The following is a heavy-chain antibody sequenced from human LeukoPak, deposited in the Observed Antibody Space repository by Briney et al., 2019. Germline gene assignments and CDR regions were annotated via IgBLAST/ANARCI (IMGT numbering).Heavy chain of an antibody. Sequence: SETLSLTCAVYGGSFSGYYWSWIRQPPGKGLEWIGEINHSGNTNYNPSLKSRVTMSVDTSKKQFSLKLNSVTAADTAVYYCARGRGESSRWGSYYYYGMDVWGQGTPVTVSS. CDR1: GGSFSGYY. D-gene: IGHD6-19*01. V-gene: IGHV4-34*01. CDR2: INHSGNT. J-gene: IGHJ6*02. CDR3: ARGRGESSRWGSYYYYGMDV.